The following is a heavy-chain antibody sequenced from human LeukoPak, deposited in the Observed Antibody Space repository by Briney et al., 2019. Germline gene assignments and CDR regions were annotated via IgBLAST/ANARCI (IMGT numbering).Heavy chain of an antibody. CDR2: INSRSTTL. CDR3: ARGTYSSGWLEFSDFDF. J-gene: IGHJ4*02. Sequence: GSLRLSCAASGFTFTYYHMHWVRQAPGKGLEWVSYINSRSTTLYYADSVKGRFTISRDNAMNSLYLEINSLRAEDTAVYYCARGTYSSGWLEFSDFDFWGQGILVTVSS. CDR1: GFTFTYYH. D-gene: IGHD6-19*01. V-gene: IGHV3-48*01.